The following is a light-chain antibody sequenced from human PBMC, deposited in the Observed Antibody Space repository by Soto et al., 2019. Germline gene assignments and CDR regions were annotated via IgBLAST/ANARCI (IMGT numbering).Light chain of an antibody. Sequence: QSVLTQPPSASGTPGQRVTISCSGSSSNIGSNTVNWYQQLPGTAPKLLIYSNNQRPSGVPDRFSDSKSGTSASLAISGLQSEAEADYYCAAWDDGLNGHVVLGGGTQLTVL. CDR1: SSNIGSNT. J-gene: IGLJ2*01. V-gene: IGLV1-44*01. CDR2: SNN. CDR3: AAWDDGLNGHVV.